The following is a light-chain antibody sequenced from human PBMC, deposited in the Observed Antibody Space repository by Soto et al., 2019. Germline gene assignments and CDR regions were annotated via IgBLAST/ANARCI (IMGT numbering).Light chain of an antibody. CDR2: SDS. Sequence: SSALPQPHSASVSTAQMAGITCGGNNIGSKAVHWYQQKPGQDPVLVIDSDSNRPSGIPERFSGSNPGNTATLPISRNEAGDEADYYCQVWDSSSDHRVFGGGTKVTVL. CDR1: NIGSKA. V-gene: IGLV3-12*02. J-gene: IGLJ3*02. CDR3: QVWDSSSDHRV.